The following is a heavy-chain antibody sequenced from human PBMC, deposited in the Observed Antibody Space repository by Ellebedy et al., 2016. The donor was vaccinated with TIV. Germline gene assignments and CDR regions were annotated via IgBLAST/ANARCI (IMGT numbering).Heavy chain of an antibody. D-gene: IGHD1-26*01. CDR3: ARGQWEPDY. Sequence: GESLKISXAASGFTFSSYSMNWVRQAPGKGLEWVSSISSSSSYIYYADSVKGRFTISRDNAKNSLYLQMNSLRAEDTAVYYCARGQWEPDYWGQGTLVTVSS. V-gene: IGHV3-21*01. CDR1: GFTFSSYS. CDR2: ISSSSSYI. J-gene: IGHJ4*02.